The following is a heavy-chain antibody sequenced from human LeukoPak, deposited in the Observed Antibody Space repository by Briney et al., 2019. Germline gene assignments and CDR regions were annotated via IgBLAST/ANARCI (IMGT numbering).Heavy chain of an antibody. CDR3: ARDIEGDY. Sequence: ASVKVSCKASGYTFTRYGISWVRQAPRQRRECLGWISAYTRTPNYAKKLQGRVTMTTDTSTSTVYMELRSLRSDDTAVYYCARDIEGDYWGQGTLVTVSS. CDR1: GYTFTRYG. J-gene: IGHJ4*02. V-gene: IGHV1-18*01. CDR2: ISAYTRTP. D-gene: IGHD1-26*01.